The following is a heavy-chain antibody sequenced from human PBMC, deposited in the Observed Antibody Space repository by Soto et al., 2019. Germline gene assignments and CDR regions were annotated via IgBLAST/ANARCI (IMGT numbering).Heavy chain of an antibody. CDR1: GYTLTELS. CDR3: ATTRRTNSNYGYFDY. V-gene: IGHV1-24*01. J-gene: IGHJ4*02. CDR2: FDPEDGET. D-gene: IGHD4-4*01. Sequence: VASVKVSCKVSGYTLTELSMHWVRQAPGKGLEWIGGFDPEDGETIYAQKFQGRVTMTEDTSTDTAYMELSSLRSEDTAVYYCATTRRTNSNYGYFDYWGQGTLVTVSS.